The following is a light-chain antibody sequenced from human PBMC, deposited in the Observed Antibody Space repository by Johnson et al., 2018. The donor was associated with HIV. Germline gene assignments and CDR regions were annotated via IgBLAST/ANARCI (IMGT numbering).Light chain of an antibody. CDR2: DNN. CDR3: GTWDSSQVV. CDR1: SSNVGLNY. J-gene: IGLJ1*01. Sequence: QSVLTQPPSVSAAPGQTVTISCSGSSSNVGLNYVSWYQQLPETAPKLLIYDNNKRPSGIPDRFSGSKSGTSATLGITGLQTGDEADYYCGTWDSSQVVFGTGTKVTVL. V-gene: IGLV1-51*01.